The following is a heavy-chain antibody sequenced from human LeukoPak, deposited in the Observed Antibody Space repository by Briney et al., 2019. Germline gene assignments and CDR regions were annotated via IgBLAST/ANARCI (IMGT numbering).Heavy chain of an antibody. V-gene: IGHV4-39*01. J-gene: IGHJ4*02. CDR1: GGSISSSSYY. Sequence: PSETLSLTCTVSGGSISSSSYYRGWIRQPPGKGLEWIGSIYYSGSTYHNPSLKSRVTISVDTSKNQFSLKLSSVTAADTAVYYCASTLSSGWYYAPREFDYWGQGTLVTVSS. CDR3: ASTLSSGWYYAPREFDY. CDR2: IYYSGST. D-gene: IGHD6-19*01.